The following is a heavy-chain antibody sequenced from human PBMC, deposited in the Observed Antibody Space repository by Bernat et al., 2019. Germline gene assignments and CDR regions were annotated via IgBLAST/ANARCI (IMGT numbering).Heavy chain of an antibody. CDR3: ARGYCNGGACYSSSDY. CDR2: ISRSSDHI. D-gene: IGHD2-15*01. CDR1: GFTFRSYS. Sequence: EVQLVESGGGLVKPGGSLRLSCATSGFTFRSYSMNWVRRAPGKGLEWVSYISRSSDHIYYADSVKGRFTISRDDAKNSLYLQLNSLRAEDTAVYYCARGYCNGGACYSSSDYWGQGALVTVSS. V-gene: IGHV3-21*05. J-gene: IGHJ4*02.